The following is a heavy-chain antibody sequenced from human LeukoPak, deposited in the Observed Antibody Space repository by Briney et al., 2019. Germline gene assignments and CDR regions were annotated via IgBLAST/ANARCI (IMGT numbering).Heavy chain of an antibody. CDR2: IYPGDSDT. CDR3: ARLMITFGGVIVNPIDY. D-gene: IGHD3-16*02. CDR1: GYSFTSYW. Sequence: GESLKISCKGSGYSFTSYWIGWVRQMPGKGLEWMGIIYPGDSDTRYSPSFQGQVTISADKSISTAYLRWSSLKASDTAMYYCARLMITFGGVIVNPIDYWGQGTLVTVSS. V-gene: IGHV5-51*01. J-gene: IGHJ4*02.